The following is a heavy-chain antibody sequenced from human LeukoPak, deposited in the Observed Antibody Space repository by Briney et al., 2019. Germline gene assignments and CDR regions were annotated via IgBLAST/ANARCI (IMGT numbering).Heavy chain of an antibody. J-gene: IGHJ4*02. CDR1: GYTFTSYY. V-gene: IGHV1-46*01. D-gene: IGHD2-8*01. CDR3: VVSTHGWIDY. CDR2: INPSGGST. Sequence: ASVKASCKASGYTFTSYYMHWVRQAPGQGLEWMGIINPSGGSTSYAQKFQGRVTMTRDTSTSTVYMELSSLRSEDTAVYYCVVSTHGWIDYWGQGTLVTVSS.